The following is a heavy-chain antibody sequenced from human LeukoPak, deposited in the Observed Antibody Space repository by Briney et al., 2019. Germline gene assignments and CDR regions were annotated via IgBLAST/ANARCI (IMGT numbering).Heavy chain of an antibody. CDR1: GYTFTSYY. Sequence: ASVKLSCKASGYTFTSYYMHWVRQAPGQGLEWIGIINPSGGSTNYAQKFQGRVTMTRDTFTSTVYMELSSLKSEDTAVYYCVARLPAAILVKVWGKGNTVTVSS. D-gene: IGHD2-2*02. CDR2: INPSGGST. J-gene: IGHJ6*04. V-gene: IGHV1-46*01. CDR3: VARLPAAILVKV.